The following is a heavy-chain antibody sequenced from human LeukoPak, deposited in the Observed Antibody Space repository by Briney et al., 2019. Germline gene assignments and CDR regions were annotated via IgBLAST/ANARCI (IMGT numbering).Heavy chain of an antibody. CDR2: IYSGGGT. D-gene: IGHD1-26*01. V-gene: IGHV3-53*01. CDR3: ARSYSINWLFDC. J-gene: IGHJ4*02. Sequence: PGGSLRLSCAASGFTVDSNHMSWVRQAPGQGLEWVSVIYSGGGTYFADSVRGRFTVSRDNSKNTVYLQMNSLRVEDTAVYYCARSYSINWLFDCWGQGTLVTVSS. CDR1: GFTVDSNH.